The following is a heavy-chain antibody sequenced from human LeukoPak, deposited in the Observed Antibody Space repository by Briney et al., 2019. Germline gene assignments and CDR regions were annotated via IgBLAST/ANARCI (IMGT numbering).Heavy chain of an antibody. Sequence: SETLCLTGTVPGGSISSYYWSGIPQPPGKGLGGSGYIYYSRSINYNPCLKSGVSISVETTKNQFSLKVRSVTAADTAVYYCARGVYNWNPPGYYYYGMDVWGQGTTVTVSS. V-gene: IGHV4-59*01. CDR2: IYYSRSI. CDR1: GGSISSYY. CDR3: ARGVYNWNPPGYYYYGMDV. D-gene: IGHD1-20*01. J-gene: IGHJ6*02.